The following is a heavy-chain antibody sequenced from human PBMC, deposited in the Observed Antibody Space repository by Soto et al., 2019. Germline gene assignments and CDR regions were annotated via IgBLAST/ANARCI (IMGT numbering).Heavy chain of an antibody. J-gene: IGHJ6*02. CDR3: ARREYGMDV. CDR1: GGSIRSNHW. Sequence: QVQLQESGPGLVKPSGTLSLTCVVSGGSIRSNHWWSWVRQTPGKGLEWIGEIFHIGHTNYNPSLKCRVTISLDQSKNQFSLKMTSMTAADTAVFYCARREYGMDVWGQGTTVTVSS. CDR2: IFHIGHT. V-gene: IGHV4-4*02.